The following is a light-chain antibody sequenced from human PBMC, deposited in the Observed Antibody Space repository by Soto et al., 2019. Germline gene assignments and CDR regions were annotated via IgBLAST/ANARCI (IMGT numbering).Light chain of an antibody. V-gene: IGKV1-5*03. CDR2: KAS. Sequence: DIQMTQSPSTLSGSVGDRVTITCRASQTISSWLAWYQQKPGKVPKVLIYKASTLERGVPSRFSGSGSGTAFTLTISSLQPDDFATYYCQEHSSYWTFGQGTKVDIK. CDR3: QEHSSYWT. J-gene: IGKJ1*01. CDR1: QTISSW.